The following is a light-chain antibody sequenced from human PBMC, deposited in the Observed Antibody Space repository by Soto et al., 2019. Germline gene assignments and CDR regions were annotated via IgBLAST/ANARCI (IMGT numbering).Light chain of an antibody. CDR3: MQSIQPPIT. V-gene: IGKV2D-29*01. CDR2: EVS. J-gene: IGKJ5*01. CDR1: QSLLPSDGKTS. Sequence: DVVMTQTPLSLSVTHGQPASISCKSGQSLLPSDGKTSFYWYLQKPGKPPQLLIYEVSNRFSGVPDRFSGSGSGTDVTLKISRVEAEDVGVYYCMQSIQPPITCGQGTRLEIK.